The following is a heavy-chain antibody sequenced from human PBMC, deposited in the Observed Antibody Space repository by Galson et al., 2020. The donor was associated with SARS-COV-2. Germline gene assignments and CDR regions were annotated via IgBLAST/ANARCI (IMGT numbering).Heavy chain of an antibody. CDR2: IIAYNGNT. V-gene: IGHV1-18*04. D-gene: IGHD2-15*01. CDR1: SYTSTSYG. Sequence: ASVQVSSKASSYTSTSYGISRVRHAPAQELVWLGWIIAYNGNTNYAQNSQGRVTMTTDPSTSTAYMGLRSLRSDDTTVYYCERDRMVVVAAKIYYYYNGIDFWGQGTTVTVSS. CDR3: ERDRMVVVAAKIYYYYNGIDF. J-gene: IGHJ6*02.